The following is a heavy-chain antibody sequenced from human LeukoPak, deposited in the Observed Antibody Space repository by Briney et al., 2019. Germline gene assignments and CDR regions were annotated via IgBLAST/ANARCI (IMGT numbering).Heavy chain of an antibody. D-gene: IGHD1-26*01. CDR3: ARAGGSYPPYYYYYYMDV. CDR1: GFTFSNHG. V-gene: IGHV4-34*01. Sequence: GSLRLSCAASGFTFSNHGMNWVRQPPGKGLEWIGEINHSGSTNYNPSLKSRVTISVDTSKNQFSLKLSSVTAADTAVYYCARAGGSYPPYYYYYYMDVWGKGTTVTVSS. J-gene: IGHJ6*03. CDR2: INHSGST.